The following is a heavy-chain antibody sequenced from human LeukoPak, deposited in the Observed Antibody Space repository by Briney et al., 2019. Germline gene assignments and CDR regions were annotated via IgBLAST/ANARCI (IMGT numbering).Heavy chain of an antibody. D-gene: IGHD5-12*01. CDR3: XXXXXXXXXXXXXXXXXYEPPTNFDY. CDR2: INTNTGNP. CDR1: GYTFTSYA. J-gene: IGHJ4*02. Sequence: ASVKVSCKASGYTFTSYAMNWVRQAPGQGLEWMGWINTNTGNPTYAQGFTGRFVFSLDTSVSTAYLQISSLKAEDTAVYYCXXXXXXXXXXXXXXXXXYEPPTNFDYWGQGTLVTVSS. V-gene: IGHV7-4-1*02.